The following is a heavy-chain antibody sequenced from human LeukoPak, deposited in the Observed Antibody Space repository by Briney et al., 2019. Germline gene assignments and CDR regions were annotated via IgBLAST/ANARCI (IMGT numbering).Heavy chain of an antibody. Sequence: PGGSLRLSCAASGFTFSSYGMHWVRQAPGKGLEWVAVISYDGSNKYYADSVKGRFTISRDNSKNTLYLQMNSLRAEDTAVYYCARQIPRTTTTVVTPSVLDYWGQGTLVTISS. CDR1: GFTFSSYG. J-gene: IGHJ4*02. CDR2: ISYDGSNK. CDR3: ARQIPRTTTTVVTPSVLDY. V-gene: IGHV3-30*03. D-gene: IGHD4-23*01.